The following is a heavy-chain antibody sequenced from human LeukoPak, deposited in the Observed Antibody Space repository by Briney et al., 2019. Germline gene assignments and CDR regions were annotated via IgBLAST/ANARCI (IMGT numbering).Heavy chain of an antibody. Sequence: PWEALKISCKSSGYRFTNYWIAWVRQMPGKGLEWMGIINPGDCDTSYSPSFQGQVTISADKSNSTAYLQWSSLKASDTAMYLCAKLAGSSWSDFDFWGQGTRVSVST. CDR2: INPGDCDT. J-gene: IGHJ4*02. CDR1: GYRFTNYW. CDR3: AKLAGSSWSDFDF. D-gene: IGHD6-13*01. V-gene: IGHV5-51*01.